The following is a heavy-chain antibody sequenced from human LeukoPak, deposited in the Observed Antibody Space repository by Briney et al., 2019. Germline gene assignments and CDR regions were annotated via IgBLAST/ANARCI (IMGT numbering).Heavy chain of an antibody. Sequence: PGGSLRLSCAASGFTFSSYGMHWVRQAPGKGLEWVAVISYDGSNKYYADSVKGRFTISRDNSKNTLYLQMNSLRAEDTAVYYCAKSQYGSGSYPSHCWGQGTLVTVSS. CDR3: AKSQYGSGSYPSHC. J-gene: IGHJ4*02. D-gene: IGHD3-10*01. V-gene: IGHV3-30*18. CDR2: ISYDGSNK. CDR1: GFTFSSYG.